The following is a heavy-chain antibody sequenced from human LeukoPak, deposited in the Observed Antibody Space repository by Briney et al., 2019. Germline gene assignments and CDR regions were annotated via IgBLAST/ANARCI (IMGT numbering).Heavy chain of an antibody. CDR1: GVSISSTTYY. D-gene: IGHD1-26*01. CDR2: IFYRGST. Sequence: SETLSLTCIVSGVSISSTTYYWGWIRQAPGKGLDWIGSIFYRGSTYYNPSLKSRADISVDTSENQLSLKLSSVIAADTAVYYCARVDSRSVYYYYGMDVWGQGTTVTVSS. J-gene: IGHJ6*02. CDR3: ARVDSRSVYYYYGMDV. V-gene: IGHV4-39*07.